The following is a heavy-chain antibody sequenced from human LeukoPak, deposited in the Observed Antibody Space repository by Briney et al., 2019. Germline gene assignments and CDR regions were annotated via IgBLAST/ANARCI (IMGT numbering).Heavy chain of an antibody. CDR2: IKPSSGGT. CDR3: ARALTHSGYEKSYYYYYMDV. Sequence: GASVKVSCKASGYRFTDYYMHWVRQAPGQGLEWMGRIKPSSGGTNYAQKFQGRVTMTRDTSISTAYMELSRLRSDDTAVYYCARALTHSGYEKSYYYYYMDVWGKGTTVTISS. V-gene: IGHV1-2*06. D-gene: IGHD5-12*01. CDR1: GYRFTDYY. J-gene: IGHJ6*03.